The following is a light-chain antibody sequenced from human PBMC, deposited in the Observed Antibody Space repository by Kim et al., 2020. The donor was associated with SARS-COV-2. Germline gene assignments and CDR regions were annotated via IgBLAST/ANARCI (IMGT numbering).Light chain of an antibody. Sequence: ASVGDRVTITCRASQDISNWLAWYQQKAGKAPNLLIYGASSLQSGVPSRFSGSGSGTDFTLTISSLQPEDFATYYCQQANSFPITFGQGTRLVNK. J-gene: IGKJ5*01. CDR2: GAS. CDR3: QQANSFPIT. V-gene: IGKV1D-12*01. CDR1: QDISNW.